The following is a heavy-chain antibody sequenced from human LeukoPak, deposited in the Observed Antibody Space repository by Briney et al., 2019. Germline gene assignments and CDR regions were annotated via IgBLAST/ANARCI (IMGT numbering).Heavy chain of an antibody. CDR2: IYHSGTT. CDR3: ARGVAGSRWYVDY. D-gene: IGHD6-19*01. V-gene: IGHV4-38-2*01. J-gene: IGHJ4*02. Sequence: SETLSLTCAVSGYSISSDYYWGWIRQPPGKGLEWIGSIYHSGTTYYSPSLKSRVTISVDTSKNQFSLKLSSVTAADTAFYYCARGVAGSRWYVDYWGQGTLVTVSS. CDR1: GYSISSDYY.